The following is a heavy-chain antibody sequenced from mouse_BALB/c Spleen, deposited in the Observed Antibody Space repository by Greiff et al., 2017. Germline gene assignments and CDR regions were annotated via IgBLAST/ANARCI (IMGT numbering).Heavy chain of an antibody. CDR3: ARHPPLYGNQYYFDY. V-gene: IGHV5-6-2*01. CDR2: INSNGGST. D-gene: IGHD2-1*01. CDR1: GFTFSSYY. Sequence: EVKLVESGGGLVKLGGSLKLSCAASGFTFSSYYMSWVRQTPEKRLELVAAINSNGGSTYYPDTVKGRFTISRDNAKNTLYLQMSSLKSEDTALYYCARHPPLYGNQYYFDYWGQGTTLTVSS. J-gene: IGHJ2*01.